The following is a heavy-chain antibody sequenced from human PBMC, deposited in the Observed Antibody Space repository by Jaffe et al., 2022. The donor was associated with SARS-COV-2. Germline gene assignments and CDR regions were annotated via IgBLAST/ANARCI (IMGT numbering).Heavy chain of an antibody. V-gene: IGHV3-15*01. CDR3: TTSYYYDSSEVDV. D-gene: IGHD3-22*01. Sequence: EVQLVESGGGLVKPGGSLRLSCAASGFTFSNAWMSWVRQAPGKGLEWVGRIKSKTDGGTTDYAAPVKGRFTISRDDSKNTLYLQMNSLKTEDTAVYYCTTSYYYDSSEVDVWGQGTTVTVSS. J-gene: IGHJ6*02. CDR2: IKSKTDGGTT. CDR1: GFTFSNAW.